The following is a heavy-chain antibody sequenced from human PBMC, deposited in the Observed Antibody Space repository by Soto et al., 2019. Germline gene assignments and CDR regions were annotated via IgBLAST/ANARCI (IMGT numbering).Heavy chain of an antibody. J-gene: IGHJ5*02. Sequence: QVQLQESGPGLVKPSQTLSLTCTVSGGSISSGGYYCSGIRQPPGKGLEWIGHIYYSGSTYYNPSLKSRVTISVDTSKNHFSLKLSSVTAEDTAVYYCAGASYVRFGDPPPCWFDPWGQGTLVTGSS. V-gene: IGHV4-31*03. D-gene: IGHD3-10*01. CDR1: GGSISSGGYY. CDR3: AGASYVRFGDPPPCWFDP. CDR2: IYYSGST.